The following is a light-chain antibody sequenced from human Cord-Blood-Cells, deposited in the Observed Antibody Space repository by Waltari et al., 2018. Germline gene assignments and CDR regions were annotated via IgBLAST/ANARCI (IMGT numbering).Light chain of an antibody. J-gene: IGLJ3*02. CDR2: DVS. CDR1: SSDVGGYNY. Sequence: QSALTQPASVSGSPGQSITISCTGTSSDVGGYNYVSWYQQHPGKAPKLVIYDVSKRPSGVSTRFSGSKSGNTASLTISGLQAEDEADYYCSSYTSSRVFGGGTKLTVL. V-gene: IGLV2-14*01. CDR3: SSYTSSRV.